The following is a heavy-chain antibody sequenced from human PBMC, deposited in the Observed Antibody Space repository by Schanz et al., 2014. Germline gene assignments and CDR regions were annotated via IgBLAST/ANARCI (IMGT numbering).Heavy chain of an antibody. Sequence: QLQLQESGSGLVKPSGTLSLTCAVSGDSITSNRWWSWVRQSPGTGLEWIGEINNSGSTNYNPSLKSRVTIPLAKSKSQFSLTLNAVTAADTAVYYCARDERDLPRSLFVFWGQGTLVTVSS. D-gene: IGHD2-2*01. CDR3: ARDERDLPRSLFVF. CDR2: INNSGST. CDR1: GDSITSNRW. V-gene: IGHV4-4*02. J-gene: IGHJ4*02.